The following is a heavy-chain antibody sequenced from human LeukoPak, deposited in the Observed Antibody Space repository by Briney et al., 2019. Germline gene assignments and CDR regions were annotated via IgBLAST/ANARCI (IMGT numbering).Heavy chain of an antibody. CDR3: AKKEGGTFPFDY. Sequence: GGSLRLSCAASGFTFSSYWMHWVRQAPGKGLEWVSGISDTGGITYYADSVKGRFTISRDNSKNTLYLQMKSLRAEDTAVYYCAKKEGGTFPFDYWGQGTLVIVSS. CDR1: GFTFSSYW. D-gene: IGHD2-15*01. V-gene: IGHV3-23*01. J-gene: IGHJ4*02. CDR2: ISDTGGIT.